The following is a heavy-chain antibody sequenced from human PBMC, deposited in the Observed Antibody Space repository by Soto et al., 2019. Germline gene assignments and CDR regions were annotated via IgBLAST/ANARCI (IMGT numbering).Heavy chain of an antibody. CDR2: IYYSGRT. Sequence: PSETLSLTCTFSVVSISSGGYYWGWIRQHPWKGLEWIGNIYYSGRTYYNPSLKSRLLMSVDTSKNHFSLNLNSVTAADTAMYFCASVVGGESEYYFDYGGQG. J-gene: IGHJ4*02. D-gene: IGHD2-21*01. V-gene: IGHV4-31*03. CDR1: VVSISSGGYY. CDR3: ASVVGGESEYYFDY.